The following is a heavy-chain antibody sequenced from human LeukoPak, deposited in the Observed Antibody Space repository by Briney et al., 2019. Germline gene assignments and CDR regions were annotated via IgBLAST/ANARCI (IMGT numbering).Heavy chain of an antibody. J-gene: IGHJ5*02. CDR2: LSGSGGTT. V-gene: IGHV3-23*01. Sequence: GGSLRLSCAASGFTFSSYSMNWVRQAPGKGLEWVSALSGSGGTTYYADSVKGRFTISRDNSKNTLYLQMNSLRAEDTAVYYCAKSDKWEPLRNWFDPWGQGTLVTVSS. CDR1: GFTFSSYS. D-gene: IGHD1-26*01. CDR3: AKSDKWEPLRNWFDP.